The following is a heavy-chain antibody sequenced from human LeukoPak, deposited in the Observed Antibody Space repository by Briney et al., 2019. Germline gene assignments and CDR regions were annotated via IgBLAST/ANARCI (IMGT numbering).Heavy chain of an antibody. CDR1: GFTFSSYG. J-gene: IGHJ5*02. Sequence: GRSLRLSCAASGFTFSSYGMHWVRQAPGKGLEWVAVISYDGSNKYYADSVKGRFTISRDNSKNTLYLQMNSLRAEDTAVYYCARDPVYGSGVSWGQGTLVTVSS. CDR2: ISYDGSNK. D-gene: IGHD3-10*01. CDR3: ARDPVYGSGVS. V-gene: IGHV3-30*03.